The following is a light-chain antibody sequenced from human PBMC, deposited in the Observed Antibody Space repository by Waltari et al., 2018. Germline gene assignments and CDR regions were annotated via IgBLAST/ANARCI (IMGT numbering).Light chain of an antibody. CDR2: QDT. Sequence: SYELTPPPSVSVSPGQTASITCPGDKLGDKYACWYQQKPGQSPVVVIYQDTKRPSGIPERFSGSNSGNTATLTISETQAMDEADYYCQAWDSNSYVFGTGTKVTVL. J-gene: IGLJ1*01. V-gene: IGLV3-1*01. CDR3: QAWDSNSYV. CDR1: KLGDKY.